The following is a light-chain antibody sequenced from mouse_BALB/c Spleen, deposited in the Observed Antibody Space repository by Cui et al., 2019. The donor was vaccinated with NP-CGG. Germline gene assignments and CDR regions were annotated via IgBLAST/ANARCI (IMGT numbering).Light chain of an antibody. CDR3: GLWYSNHWV. J-gene: IGLJ1*01. V-gene: IGLV1*01. CDR2: GTN. CDR1: TGAVTTSNY. Sequence: QAVVTHESALTTSPGETVTLTCRSNTGAVTTSNYANWVQEKPDHLFTGLIGGTNNRAPGVPARFSGSLIGDKAALTITGAQTEDKAIYFCGLWYSNHWVFGGGTKLTVL.